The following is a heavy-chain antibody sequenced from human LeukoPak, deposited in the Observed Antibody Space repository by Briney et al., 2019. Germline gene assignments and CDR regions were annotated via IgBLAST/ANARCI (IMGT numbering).Heavy chain of an antibody. CDR2: IRSKANSYAT. Sequence: GGSLRLSCAASGFTFSGSAMHWVRQASGKGLEWVGRIRSKANSYATAYAASVKGRFTISRDDSKNTAYLQMNSLKTEDTAVYCCTRQREAAAGTTFDYWGQGTLVTVSS. D-gene: IGHD6-13*01. CDR1: GFTFSGSA. V-gene: IGHV3-73*01. CDR3: TRQREAAAGTTFDY. J-gene: IGHJ4*02.